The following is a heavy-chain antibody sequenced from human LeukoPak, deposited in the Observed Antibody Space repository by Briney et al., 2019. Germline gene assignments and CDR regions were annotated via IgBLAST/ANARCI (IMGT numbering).Heavy chain of an antibody. V-gene: IGHV1-46*01. Sequence: ASVKVSCKASGYTFTSYYMHWVRQAPGQGLEWMGIINPSGGSTTCVQKFQGRVTMTRDTSTSTVYMELSSLRSEDTAVYSCARAAWFGESARFDYWGQGTLVTVSS. CDR3: ARAAWFGESARFDY. D-gene: IGHD3-10*01. J-gene: IGHJ4*02. CDR2: INPSGGST. CDR1: GYTFTSYY.